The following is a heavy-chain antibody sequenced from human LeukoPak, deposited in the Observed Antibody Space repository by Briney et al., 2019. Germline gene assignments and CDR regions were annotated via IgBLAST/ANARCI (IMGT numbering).Heavy chain of an antibody. CDR3: ARRYCSDGSCYFRYFDY. V-gene: IGHV3-48*03. J-gene: IGHJ4*02. D-gene: IGHD2-15*01. CDR1: GFTFSSYE. Sequence: GGSLRLSCAASGFTFSSYEMNWVRQAPGKGLEWVSYISSSGSTIYYADSVKGRFTISRDNAKNSLYLQMNSLRAEDTAVYNCARRYCSDGSCYFRYFDYWGQGTLVTVSS. CDR2: ISSSGSTI.